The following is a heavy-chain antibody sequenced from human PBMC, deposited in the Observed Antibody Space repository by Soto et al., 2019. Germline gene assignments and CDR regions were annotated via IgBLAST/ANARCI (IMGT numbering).Heavy chain of an antibody. Sequence: ASVKVSCKASGYTFTSYYMHWVRQAPGQGLEWMGIINPSGGSTSYAQKFQGRVTMTRDTSTSTVYMELSSLRSEDTALYYCARDHIAVAGTHWFDPWGQGVMVTVSS. J-gene: IGHJ5*02. V-gene: IGHV1-46*03. CDR2: INPSGGST. D-gene: IGHD6-19*01. CDR3: ARDHIAVAGTHWFDP. CDR1: GYTFTSYY.